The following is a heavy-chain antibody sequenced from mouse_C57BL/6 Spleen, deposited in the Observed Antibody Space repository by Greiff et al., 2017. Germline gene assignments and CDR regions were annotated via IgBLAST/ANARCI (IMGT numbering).Heavy chain of an antibody. CDR2: IDPANGNT. D-gene: IGHD1-1*01. CDR3: ARRITTGDYFDY. V-gene: IGHV14-3*01. J-gene: IGHJ2*01. CDR1: GFNIKNTY. Sequence: EVQGVESVAELVRPGASVKLSCTASGFNIKNTYMHWVKQRPEQGLEWIGRIDPANGNTKYAPKFQGKATITADTSSNTAYLQLSSLTSEDTAIYYCARRITTGDYFDYWGQGTTLTVSS.